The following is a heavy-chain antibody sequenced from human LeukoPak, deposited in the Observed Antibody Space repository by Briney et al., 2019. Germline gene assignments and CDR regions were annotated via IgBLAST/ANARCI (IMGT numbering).Heavy chain of an antibody. J-gene: IGHJ6*03. CDR2: ISGDGGST. D-gene: IGHD3-10*01. V-gene: IGHV3-43*02. CDR3: AKDGLGGSGSYDYYYYYMDV. Sequence: GGSLRLSCAASGFTFDDYVMHWVRQAPGKGLEWVALISGDGGSTYYADSVKGRFTISRDNSKNSLYLQMNSLRTEDTALYYCAKDGLGGSGSYDYYYYYMDVWGKGTTVTVSS. CDR1: GFTFDDYV.